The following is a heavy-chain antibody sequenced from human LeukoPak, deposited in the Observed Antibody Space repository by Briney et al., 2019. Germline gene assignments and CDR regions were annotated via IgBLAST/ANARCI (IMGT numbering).Heavy chain of an antibody. CDR2: IYYSGST. CDR3: ARQGYDFWSGYFTVGFDP. J-gene: IGHJ5*02. V-gene: IGHV4-39*01. Sequence: SETLSLTCTVSGGSISSSSYYWGWIRQPPGKGLEWIGSIYYSGSTYYNPSLKSRVTISVDTSKNRFSLKLSSVTAADTAVYYCARQGYDFWSGYFTVGFDPWGQGTLVTVSS. D-gene: IGHD3-3*01. CDR1: GGSISSSSYY.